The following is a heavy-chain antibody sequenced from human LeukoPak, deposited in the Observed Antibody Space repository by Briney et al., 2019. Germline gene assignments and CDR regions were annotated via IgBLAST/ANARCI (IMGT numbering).Heavy chain of an antibody. V-gene: IGHV3-64D*09. J-gene: IGHJ4*02. CDR3: SGHSSGWYAD. CDR1: GLTFSSYA. CDR2: ISSTGTYT. Sequence: PGGSLRLSCSASGLTFSSYAMHWVRQAPGKGVEYVSAISSTGTYTYYADSVRGRFTISRDNSKNTLYLQMSSLRADDTAVYYCSGHSSGWYADWGQGTLVTVSS. D-gene: IGHD6-19*01.